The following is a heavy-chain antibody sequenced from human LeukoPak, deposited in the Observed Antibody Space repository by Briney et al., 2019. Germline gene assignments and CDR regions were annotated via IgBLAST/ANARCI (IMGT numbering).Heavy chain of an antibody. CDR3: ARGSGIAAAGSSNYYYYYMDV. CDR2: INTNTGNP. D-gene: IGHD6-13*01. Sequence: ASVKVSCKASGYTFTIYAMNWVRQAPGQGLEWMGWINTNTGNPTYAQGFTGRFVFSLDTSVSTAYLQISSLKAEDTAVYYCARGSGIAAAGSSNYYYYYMDVWGKGTTVTVSS. J-gene: IGHJ6*03. CDR1: GYTFTIYA. V-gene: IGHV7-4-1*02.